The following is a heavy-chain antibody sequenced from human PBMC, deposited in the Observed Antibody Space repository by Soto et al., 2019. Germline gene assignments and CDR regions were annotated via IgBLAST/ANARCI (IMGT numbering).Heavy chain of an antibody. CDR1: GFTFSSYW. J-gene: IGHJ4*02. V-gene: IGHV3-7*03. CDR2: IKQDGSEK. D-gene: IGHD7-27*01. CDR3: ARILTGDSVGFDY. Sequence: GGSLRLSCAASGFTFSSYWMSWVRQAPGKGLEWVANIKQDGSEKYYVDSVKGRFTISRDNAKNSLYLQMNSRRAEDTAVYYCARILTGDSVGFDYWGQGTLVTVSS.